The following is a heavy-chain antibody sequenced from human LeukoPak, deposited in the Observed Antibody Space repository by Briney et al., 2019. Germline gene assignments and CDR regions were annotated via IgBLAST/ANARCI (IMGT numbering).Heavy chain of an antibody. V-gene: IGHV3-48*04. Sequence: PGGSLRLSCAASGFTFDSYSMSWVRQAPGKGLEWVSYITSGSSTIYYPDSVKGRFTISRDNAKNSLYLQMNSLRAEDTAVYYCAKDGAITMVRGVIIGYFDYWGQGTLVTVSS. J-gene: IGHJ4*02. D-gene: IGHD3-10*01. CDR2: ITSGSSTI. CDR1: GFTFDSYS. CDR3: AKDGAITMVRGVIIGYFDY.